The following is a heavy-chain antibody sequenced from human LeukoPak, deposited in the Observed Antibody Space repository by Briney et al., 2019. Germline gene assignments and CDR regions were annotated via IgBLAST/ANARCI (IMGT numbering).Heavy chain of an antibody. D-gene: IGHD5-18*01. J-gene: IGHJ4*02. CDR1: GFTFSTYT. CDR3: ARSGYTYGFDY. Sequence: GGSLRLSCAASGFTFSTYTMNWVRQAPGKGLEWVAFIGSGGRHIHYADSVKGRFTISRDNAKNSLYLQMNSLRGEDTAVYYCARSGYTYGFDYWGQGALVTVSS. V-gene: IGHV3-21*01. CDR2: IGSGGRHI.